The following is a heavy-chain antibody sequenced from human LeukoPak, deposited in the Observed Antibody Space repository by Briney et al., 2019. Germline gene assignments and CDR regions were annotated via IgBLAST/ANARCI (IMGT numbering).Heavy chain of an antibody. J-gene: IGHJ4*02. CDR1: GGSFSDYY. V-gene: IGHV4-34*01. Sequence: PSETLSLTCAVYGGSFSDYYWSWIRQPPGRGLEWIGEINHSGSTYYNPSLKSRVTISVDTSKNQFSLKLSSVTAADTAVYYCARVGNYDFWSGYYGPFSGFSQYYFDYWGQGTLVTVSS. CDR3: ARVGNYDFWSGYYGPFSGFSQYYFDY. D-gene: IGHD3-3*01. CDR2: INHSGST.